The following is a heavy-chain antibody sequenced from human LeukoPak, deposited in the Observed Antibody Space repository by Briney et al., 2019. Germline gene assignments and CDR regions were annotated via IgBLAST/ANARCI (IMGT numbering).Heavy chain of an antibody. CDR1: GGTFSRYA. CDR2: IIPIFGTA. V-gene: IGHV1-69*05. J-gene: IGHJ4*02. D-gene: IGHD6-13*01. Sequence: SVKVSCKASGGTFSRYAISWVRQAPGQGLEWMGRIIPIFGTANYAQKFQGRVTITTDESTSTAYMELSSLRSEDTAVYSCARFAAAVFEYWGQGTLVTVSS. CDR3: ARFAAAVFEY.